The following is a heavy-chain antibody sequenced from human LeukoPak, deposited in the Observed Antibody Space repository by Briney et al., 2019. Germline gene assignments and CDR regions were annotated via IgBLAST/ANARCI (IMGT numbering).Heavy chain of an antibody. D-gene: IGHD3-22*01. V-gene: IGHV1-2*06. CDR1: GYSLTGYH. J-gene: IGHJ4*02. CDR2: INPNSGDT. CDR3: ARARMSIVVVSLFDY. Sequence: VASVTVSCTASGYSLTGYHMHWVRQAPGQGLEWMGRINPNSGDTNYAQKFQGRVTMTRDTPISTAYMELSRLRSDDTAVYYCARARMSIVVVSLFDYWGQGTLVTVSS.